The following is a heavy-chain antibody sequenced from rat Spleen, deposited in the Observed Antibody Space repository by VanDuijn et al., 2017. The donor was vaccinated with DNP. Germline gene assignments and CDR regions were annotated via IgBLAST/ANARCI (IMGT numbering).Heavy chain of an antibody. J-gene: IGHJ2*01. V-gene: IGHV5-22*01. CDR3: VRWNSGHFDY. D-gene: IGHD4-3*01. CDR2: IGSPAYAP. Sequence: EVRLVESGGGFVQPGRSMKLACATSEFTFTNFDMAWVRQAPAKGLEWVAYIGSPAYAPYHGDSVKGRFTISRDNAKSTLYLQMNSLRSEDMATYYCVRWNSGHFDYWGQGVMVTVSS. CDR1: EFTFTNFD.